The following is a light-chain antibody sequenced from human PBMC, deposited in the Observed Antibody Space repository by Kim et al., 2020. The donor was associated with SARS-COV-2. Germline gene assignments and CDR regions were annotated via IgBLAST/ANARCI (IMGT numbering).Light chain of an antibody. V-gene: IGKV1-39*01. J-gene: IGKJ1*01. CDR1: QSISSY. CDR2: AAS. Sequence: DIQMTQSPSSLSASVGDRVTITCRASQSISSYLHWYQQKPGKAPKLLIYAASSLPSGVPSRFSGSGSGTDFTLTISSLQPEDFATYYCQQGYNTPQTFGHGTKVYIK. CDR3: QQGYNTPQT.